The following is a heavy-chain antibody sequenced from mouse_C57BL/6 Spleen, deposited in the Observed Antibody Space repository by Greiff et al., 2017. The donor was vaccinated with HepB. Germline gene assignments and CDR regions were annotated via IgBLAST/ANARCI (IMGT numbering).Heavy chain of an antibody. CDR2: IYPGDGDT. CDR1: GYAFSSSW. V-gene: IGHV1-82*01. Sequence: QVQLQQSGPELVKPGASVKISCKASGYAFSSSWMNWVKQRPGKGLEWIGRIYPGDGDTNYNGKFKGKATLTADKSSSTAYMQLSSLTSEDAAVYFWARVGNAFAYWGQGTLVTVSA. J-gene: IGHJ3*01. CDR3: ARVGNAFAY.